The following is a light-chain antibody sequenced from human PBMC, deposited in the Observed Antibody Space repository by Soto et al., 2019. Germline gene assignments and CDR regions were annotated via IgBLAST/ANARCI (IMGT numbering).Light chain of an antibody. CDR1: SGHSNYA. J-gene: IGLJ3*02. CDR2: LNSDGSH. Sequence: QPVLTQSPSAFASLGASVKLTCTLSSGHSNYAIAWHQQQPEKGPRYLMKLNSDGSHSKGDGIPDRFSGSSSGAERYLTISSLQSEDEADYYCQTWGTGTPWVFGGGTKVTVL. CDR3: QTWGTGTPWV. V-gene: IGLV4-69*01.